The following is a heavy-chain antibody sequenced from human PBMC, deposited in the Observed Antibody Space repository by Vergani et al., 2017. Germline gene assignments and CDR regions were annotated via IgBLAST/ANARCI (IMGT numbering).Heavy chain of an antibody. V-gene: IGHV3-21*01. CDR1: GFTFSSCS. Sequence: EVQLVESGGGLVKRGGSLRLSCAASGFTFSSCSMNWVRQAPGKGLEWVSSISSSSSYIHYSDSLKGRFTISRDNAKSSLYLQMNSLRAEDTGVYYCAIDRYYLGSGSYPYFYYYGLDVWGQGTAVTVSS. CDR3: AIDRYYLGSGSYPYFYYYGLDV. J-gene: IGHJ6*02. CDR2: ISSSSSYI. D-gene: IGHD3-10*01.